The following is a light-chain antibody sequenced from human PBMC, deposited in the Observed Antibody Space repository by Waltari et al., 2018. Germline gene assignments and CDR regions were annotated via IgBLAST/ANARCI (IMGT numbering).Light chain of an antibody. CDR1: ESVGTT. CDR2: GAS. J-gene: IGKJ4*01. Sequence: EIVMTQSPATLSVSPGEPATLSCRASESVGTTLAWYQQKPGLAPRLPIYGASTRATGAPARFTGSGSGTEFTLTISSLQTEDFGVYFCQHYKIRPLTFGGGTKVEI. CDR3: QHYKIRPLT. V-gene: IGKV3-15*01.